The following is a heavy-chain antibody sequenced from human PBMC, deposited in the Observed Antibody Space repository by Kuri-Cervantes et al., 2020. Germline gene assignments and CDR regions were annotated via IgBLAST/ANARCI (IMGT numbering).Heavy chain of an antibody. CDR1: GYTFTSYA. J-gene: IGHJ6*02. CDR3: AREQGAAGTVFYYYGMDV. Sequence: SVKVSCKASGYTFTSYAISWVRQAPGQGLEWMGGIIPIFGTANYAQKFQGRVTITADESTSTAYIELSSLRSEDTAVYYCAREQGAAGTVFYYYGMDVWGQGTTVTVSS. V-gene: IGHV1-69*13. D-gene: IGHD6-13*01. CDR2: IIPIFGTA.